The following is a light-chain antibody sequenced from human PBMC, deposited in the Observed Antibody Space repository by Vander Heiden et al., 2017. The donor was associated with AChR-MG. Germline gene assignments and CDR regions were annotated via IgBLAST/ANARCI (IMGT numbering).Light chain of an antibody. V-gene: IGKV4-1*01. J-gene: IGKJ2*01. CDR1: QNILQRSKNRND. CDR2: WAS. Sequence: DIVMTQSPDSLDVSLGERATVNCKSSQNILQRSKNRNDLAWYQQKAGQPPKLLISWASTRESGVPDRFSGSGSGTDFTLTISNLQAEDVAVYYCQQFFSTPFTFGQGTKLQIK. CDR3: QQFFSTPFT.